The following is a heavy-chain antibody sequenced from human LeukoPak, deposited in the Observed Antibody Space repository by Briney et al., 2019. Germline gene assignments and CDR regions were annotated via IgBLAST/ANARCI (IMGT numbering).Heavy chain of an antibody. D-gene: IGHD5-12*01. J-gene: IGHJ4*02. CDR1: GYTFTSYY. V-gene: IGHV1-69*13. CDR3: ARGQVRGYSGYAEFDY. Sequence: ASVKVSCKASGYTFTSYYMHWVRQAPGQGLEWMGGIIPIFGTANYAQKFQGRVTITADESTSTAYMELSSLRSEDTAVYYCARGQVRGYSGYAEFDYWGQGTLVTVSS. CDR2: IIPIFGTA.